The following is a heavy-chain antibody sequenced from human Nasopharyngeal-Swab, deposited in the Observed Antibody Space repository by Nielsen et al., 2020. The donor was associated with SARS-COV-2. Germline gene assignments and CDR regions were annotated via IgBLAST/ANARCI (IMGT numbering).Heavy chain of an antibody. Sequence: WIRQPPGKGLEWIGYIYYSGSTYYNPSLKSRVTISLDTSKNQISLKLSSVTAADTAVYYCARDYYDSSGYYGGFDPWGQGTLVTVSS. V-gene: IGHV4-30-4*01. CDR3: ARDYYDSSGYYGGFDP. D-gene: IGHD3-22*01. J-gene: IGHJ5*02. CDR2: IYYSGST.